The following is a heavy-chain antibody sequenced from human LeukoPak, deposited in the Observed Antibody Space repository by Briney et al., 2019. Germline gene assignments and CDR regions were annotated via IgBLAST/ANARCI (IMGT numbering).Heavy chain of an antibody. Sequence: GGSLTLSCAASGFTFSSYWMSWVRQAPGKGLEWVANIKQDGSEKYYVDSVKGRFTISRDNAKNSLYLQMNSLRAEDTAVYYCARANTESIPYYYYYYYMDVWGKGTTVTVSS. CDR1: GFTFSSYW. CDR3: ARANTESIPYYYYYYYMDV. V-gene: IGHV3-7*01. J-gene: IGHJ6*03. D-gene: IGHD2-21*01. CDR2: IKQDGSEK.